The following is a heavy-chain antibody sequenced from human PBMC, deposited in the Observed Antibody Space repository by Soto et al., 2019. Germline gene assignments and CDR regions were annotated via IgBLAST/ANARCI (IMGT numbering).Heavy chain of an antibody. CDR2: IIPIFGTP. CDR1: GGTFNSYV. V-gene: IGHV1-69*01. J-gene: IGHJ4*02. CDR3: ASYGDFDY. D-gene: IGHD4-17*01. Sequence: QVQLVQSGPVVRKPGSSVKVSCKASGGTFNSYVINWVRQAPGQGLEWMGGIIPIFGTPNYAQKFQGRVTITAEESTSTAYMELSSLRSDDTAFYFCASYGDFDYWGQVTLVTVSS.